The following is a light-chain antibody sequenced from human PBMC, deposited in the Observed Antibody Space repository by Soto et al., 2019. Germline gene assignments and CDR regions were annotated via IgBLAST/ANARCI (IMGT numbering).Light chain of an antibody. V-gene: IGLV2-14*01. CDR2: EVS. CDR3: SSYTSSSTV. CDR1: SSDVGSYNY. J-gene: IGLJ1*01. Sequence: QSALTQPASVSGSPGQSITISCTGTSSDVGSYNYVSWYQQHPGKAPKLMIYEVSTRPSGVSSRFSGFKSGNTASLTISGLQAEDEADYYCSSYTSSSTVFGTGTKLT.